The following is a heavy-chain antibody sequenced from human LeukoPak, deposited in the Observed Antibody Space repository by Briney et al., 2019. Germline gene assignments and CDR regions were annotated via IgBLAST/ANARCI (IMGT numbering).Heavy chain of an antibody. D-gene: IGHD1-20*01. CDR1: GGTFSSYA. Sequence: SVKVSCKASGGTFSSYAISWVRQAPGQGLGWMGGIIPIFGTANYAQRFQGRVTMTIDTSTSTAYMELRSLGSDDTAVYYCVRVKSNNWWGNFDYWGQGTLVTVSS. J-gene: IGHJ4*02. CDR2: IIPIFGTA. CDR3: VRVKSNNWWGNFDY. V-gene: IGHV1-69*05.